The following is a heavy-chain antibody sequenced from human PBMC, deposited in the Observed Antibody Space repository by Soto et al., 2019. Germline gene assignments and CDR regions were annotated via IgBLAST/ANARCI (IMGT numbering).Heavy chain of an antibody. CDR3: AAPYTTGWRPIDQ. Sequence: PGGSLRLSCAAAGFTFRTFAMYWVRQAPGKGLEWLSAISSLSTNTYYADSVKGRFTISRDNSNKTLYLQMNSLRADDTAVYYCAAPYTTGWRPIDQWGQGTLVTVSS. D-gene: IGHD6-19*01. CDR1: GFTFRTFA. J-gene: IGHJ4*02. CDR2: ISSLSTNT. V-gene: IGHV3-23*01.